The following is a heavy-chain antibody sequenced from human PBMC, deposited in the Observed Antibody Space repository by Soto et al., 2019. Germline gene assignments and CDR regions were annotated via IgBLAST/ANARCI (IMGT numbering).Heavy chain of an antibody. J-gene: IGHJ6*02. V-gene: IGHV1-69*13. Sequence: GASGKVSCKASGGTFSSYAISWVRQAPGQGLEWMGGIIPIFGTANYAQKFQGRVTVTADESTSTAYMELSSLRSEDTAVYYCARGLGGAMVRGEYYSYYGMDVWGQGTTVTVSS. CDR3: ARGLGGAMVRGEYYSYYGMDV. CDR2: IIPIFGTA. CDR1: GGTFSSYA. D-gene: IGHD3-10*01.